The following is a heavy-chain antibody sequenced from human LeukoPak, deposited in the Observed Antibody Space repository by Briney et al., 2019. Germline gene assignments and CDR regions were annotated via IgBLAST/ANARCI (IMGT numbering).Heavy chain of an antibody. CDR1: GGTFSSYA. J-gene: IGHJ6*02. V-gene: IGHV1-69*04. Sequence: GASVKVSCKASGGTFSSYAISWVRQAPGQGLEWMGRIIPILGIANYAQKFQGRVTITADKSTSTAYMELSSLRSEDTAVYYCARDQGFIDTAMGEYYYYYGMDVWGQGTTVTVSS. D-gene: IGHD5-18*01. CDR2: IIPILGIA. CDR3: ARDQGFIDTAMGEYYYYYGMDV.